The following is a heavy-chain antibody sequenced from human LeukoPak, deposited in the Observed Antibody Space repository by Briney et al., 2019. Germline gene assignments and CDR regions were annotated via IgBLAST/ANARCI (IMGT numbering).Heavy chain of an antibody. D-gene: IGHD5-18*01. V-gene: IGHV4-59*01. J-gene: IGHJ5*02. CDR2: IYYSGST. CDR1: GGSINSYY. CDR3: AREGRFGYSYWFDP. Sequence: SETLSLTCTVSGGSINSYYWSWIRQPPGKGLGRIGYIYYSGSTNYNPSLKSRVTISVDTSKNQFSLKLSSVTAADTAVYYCAREGRFGYSYWFDPWGQGTLVTVSS.